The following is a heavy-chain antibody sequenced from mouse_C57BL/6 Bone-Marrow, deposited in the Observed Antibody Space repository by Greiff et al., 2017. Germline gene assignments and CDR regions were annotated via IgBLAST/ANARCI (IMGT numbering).Heavy chain of an antibody. Sequence: EVQLQESGPVLVKPGASVKMSCKASGYTFTDYYMNWVKQSHGKSLEWIGVINPYNGGTSYNQKFKGKATLTVDKSSSTAYMVLNSLTSEDSAVYYCARAVITTVGAMDYWGQGTSVTVSS. CDR2: INPYNGGT. D-gene: IGHD1-1*01. V-gene: IGHV1-19*01. CDR3: ARAVITTVGAMDY. J-gene: IGHJ4*01. CDR1: GYTFTDYY.